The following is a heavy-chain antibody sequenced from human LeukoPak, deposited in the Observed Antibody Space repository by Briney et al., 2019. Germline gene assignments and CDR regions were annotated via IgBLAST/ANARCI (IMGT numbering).Heavy chain of an antibody. CDR2: IKQDGSEK. CDR3: VTVYNWNYVDH. CDR1: GFTFSSYW. Sequence: GGSLRLSCAASGFTFSSYWMSWVRQAPGKGLEWVANIKQDGSEKYYVDSVKGRFTISRDNAKNSLYLQMNSLRAEDTAVYYCVTVYNWNYVDHWGQGTLVTVSS. V-gene: IGHV3-7*01. J-gene: IGHJ4*02. D-gene: IGHD1-7*01.